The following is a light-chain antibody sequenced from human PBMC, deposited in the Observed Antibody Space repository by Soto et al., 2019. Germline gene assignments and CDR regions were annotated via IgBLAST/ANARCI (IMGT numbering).Light chain of an antibody. J-gene: IGLJ3*02. CDR3: RSYTSSRV. V-gene: IGLV2-14*01. Sequence: QSALTQPASVSGSPGQSITISCTGTSSDVGGYNYVSWYQQHPGKAPKLMIYEVSNRPSGVSNRFSGSKSGNTASLTISWLQAEDEADYYCRSYTSSRVFGGGTKVTVL. CDR2: EVS. CDR1: SSDVGGYNY.